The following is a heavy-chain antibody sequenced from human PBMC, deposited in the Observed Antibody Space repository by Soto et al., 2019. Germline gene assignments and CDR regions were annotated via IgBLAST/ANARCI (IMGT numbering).Heavy chain of an antibody. J-gene: IGHJ5*02. Sequence: EVQLLESGGGLVQPGGSLRLSCAASGFTFTNYAMTWVRQAPGKGLAWVSSISISGGTTYYANSVKGRFTMSRDNSKDTLFLQMNSLRADDTAVYYCAKEWRGSGNYGWFDPWGQGTLVTVSS. CDR1: GFTFTNYA. V-gene: IGHV3-23*01. CDR2: ISISGGTT. CDR3: AKEWRGSGNYGWFDP. D-gene: IGHD1-26*01.